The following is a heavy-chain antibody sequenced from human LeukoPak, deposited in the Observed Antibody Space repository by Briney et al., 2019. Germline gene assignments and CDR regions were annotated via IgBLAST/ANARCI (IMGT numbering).Heavy chain of an antibody. V-gene: IGHV1-8*03. CDR1: GYTFTSYA. CDR3: ARGPYDSSGYRFDY. D-gene: IGHD3-22*01. Sequence: ASVKVSCKASGYTFTSYAMNWVRQAPGQGLEWMGWMNPNSGNTGYAQKFQGRVTITRNTSISTAYMELSSLRSEDTAVYYCARGPYDSSGYRFDYWAQGTLVTVSS. J-gene: IGHJ4*02. CDR2: MNPNSGNT.